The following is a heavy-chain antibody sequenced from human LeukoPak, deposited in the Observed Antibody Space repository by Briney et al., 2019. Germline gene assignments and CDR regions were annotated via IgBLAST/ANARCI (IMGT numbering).Heavy chain of an antibody. CDR3: TRDGEGASHY. CDR1: GFTFSDYY. V-gene: IGHV3-11*05. CDR2: ISSSRSYT. Sequence: PGGSLRLSCAASGFTFSDYYMNWIRQAPGKGLEWVSDISSSRSYTNYADSVKGRFTISRDNAKNSLYLQMNSLRAEDTAVYYCTRDGEGASHYWGQGTLVTASS. J-gene: IGHJ4*02. D-gene: IGHD3-10*01.